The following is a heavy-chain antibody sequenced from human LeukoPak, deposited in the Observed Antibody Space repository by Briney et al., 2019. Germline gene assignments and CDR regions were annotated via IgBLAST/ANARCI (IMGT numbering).Heavy chain of an antibody. Sequence: PSQTLSLTCSVSGDSINCGDYYWSWIRQPPGKGLEWIGYIYYSGTTYYNPSLRSRVTVSVDTSKNQFSLKLNSVTAADTAVYYCARAVQASLQPRFDPWGQGTLATVSS. CDR1: GDSINCGDYY. CDR3: ARAVQASLQPRFDP. J-gene: IGHJ5*02. CDR2: IYYSGTT. V-gene: IGHV4-30-4*08. D-gene: IGHD1-1*01.